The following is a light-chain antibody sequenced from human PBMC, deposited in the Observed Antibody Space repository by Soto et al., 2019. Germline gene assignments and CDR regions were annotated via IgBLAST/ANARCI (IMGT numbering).Light chain of an antibody. CDR1: QSISSY. Sequence: DIQMTQSPSSLSASVGDRVTITCRASQSISSYLNWYQQKPGKAPKLLIYAASSLQSGVPSRFSGSGSGTAFTLPISSLQPEDFATYYCQQSYSTPWTFGQGTQLEIK. J-gene: IGKJ2*01. CDR2: AAS. V-gene: IGKV1-39*01. CDR3: QQSYSTPWT.